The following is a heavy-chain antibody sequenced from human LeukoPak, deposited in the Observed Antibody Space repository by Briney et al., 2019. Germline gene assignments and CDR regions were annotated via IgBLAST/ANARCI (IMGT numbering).Heavy chain of an antibody. CDR2: MNPNSGNT. CDR3: ASQYQLLLDAFDI. D-gene: IGHD2-2*01. Sequence: ASVKVSCKASGYTFTSYDINWVRQATGQGLEWMGWMNPNSGNTGYAQKFQGRVTMTRNTSISTAYMELSSLRSEDTAVYYCASQYQLLLDAFDIWGQGTMVTVSS. J-gene: IGHJ3*02. V-gene: IGHV1-8*01. CDR1: GYTFTSYD.